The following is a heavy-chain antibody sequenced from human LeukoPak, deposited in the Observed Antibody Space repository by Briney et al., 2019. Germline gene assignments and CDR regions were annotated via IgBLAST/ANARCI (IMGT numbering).Heavy chain of an antibody. D-gene: IGHD3-22*01. Sequence: SETLSLTCAVYVGSFSGYYWSWIRQPPGKGLEWIGEINHSGSTNYNPSLKSRVTISVDTSKNQFSLKLSSVTAADTAVYYCARGPRDSSGYYIDYWGQGTLVTVPS. CDR3: ARGPRDSSGYYIDY. J-gene: IGHJ4*02. V-gene: IGHV4-34*01. CDR1: VGSFSGYY. CDR2: INHSGST.